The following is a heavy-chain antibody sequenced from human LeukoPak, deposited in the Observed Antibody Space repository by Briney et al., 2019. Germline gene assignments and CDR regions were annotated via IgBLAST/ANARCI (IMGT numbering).Heavy chain of an antibody. CDR3: ARDNSVEDTAWWFDP. CDR1: GYTFTSYY. CDR2: INPSGGST. J-gene: IGHJ5*02. D-gene: IGHD4-23*01. V-gene: IGHV1-46*01. Sequence: GASVKVSCKASGYTFTSYYMHWVRQAPGQGLEWMGIINPSGGSTSYAQKFQGRVTMTRGMSTSTVYMELSSLRSEDTAVYYCARDNSVEDTAWWFDPWGQGTLVTVSS.